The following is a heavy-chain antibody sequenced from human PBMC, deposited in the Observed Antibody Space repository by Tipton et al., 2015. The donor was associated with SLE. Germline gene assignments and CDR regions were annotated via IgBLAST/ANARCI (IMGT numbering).Heavy chain of an antibody. D-gene: IGHD1-26*01. CDR1: GGSISSHY. V-gene: IGHV4-59*08. CDR3: ARLVSGSYSYFDY. CDR2: IYYSGST. Sequence: LRLSCTVSGGSISSHYWSWIRQPPGKGLEWIGYIYYSGSTNYNPSLKSRVTISVDTSKNQFSLKLSSVTAADTAVYYCARLVSGSYSYFDYWGQGTLVTVSS. J-gene: IGHJ4*02.